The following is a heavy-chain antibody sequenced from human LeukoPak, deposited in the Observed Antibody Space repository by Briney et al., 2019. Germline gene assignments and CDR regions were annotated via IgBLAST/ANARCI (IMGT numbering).Heavy chain of an antibody. J-gene: IGHJ3*02. V-gene: IGHV1-69*04. CDR3: ARVGYSSSHGAFDI. CDR2: IIPILGIA. Sequence: ASVKVSCKASGGTFSSYAISWVRQAPGQGLEWMGRIIPILGIANYAQKFQGRVTITADKSTSTAYMELSSLRSEDTAVYYCARVGYSSSHGAFDIWGRGTMVTVSS. CDR1: GGTFSSYA. D-gene: IGHD6-13*01.